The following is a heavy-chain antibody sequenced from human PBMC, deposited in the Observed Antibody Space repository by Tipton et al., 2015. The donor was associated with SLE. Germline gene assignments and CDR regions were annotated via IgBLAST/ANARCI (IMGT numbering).Heavy chain of an antibody. V-gene: IGHV4-59*12. CDR1: GGSISSYY. Sequence: TLSLTCTVSGGSISSYYWSWIRQPPGKGLEWIGYIYYSGSTNYNPSLKSRVTISVDTSKNRFSLKLSSVTAADTAVYYCAGMSYPREGYFDYWGQGTLVTVSS. CDR3: AGMSYPREGYFDY. D-gene: IGHD1-26*01. J-gene: IGHJ4*02. CDR2: IYYSGST.